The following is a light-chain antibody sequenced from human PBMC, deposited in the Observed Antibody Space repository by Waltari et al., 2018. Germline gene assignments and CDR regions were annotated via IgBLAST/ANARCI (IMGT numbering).Light chain of an antibody. J-gene: IGKJ4*01. CDR2: DTS. CDR3: QQRNIWSLT. V-gene: IGKV3-11*01. CDR1: QSVSNS. Sequence: EVVLTQSPATLSLSPGEGATLSCRASQSVSNSLAWYQQKPGQPPRLLIYDTSNRASGIPARFSASGSGTDFTLSITSLEPEDFAVYYCQQRNIWSLTFGGGTKVEIK.